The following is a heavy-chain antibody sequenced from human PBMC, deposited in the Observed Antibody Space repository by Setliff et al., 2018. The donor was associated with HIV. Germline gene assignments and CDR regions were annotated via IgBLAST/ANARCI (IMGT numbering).Heavy chain of an antibody. CDR3: ARQAGTYWGFVYYIDV. J-gene: IGHJ6*03. Sequence: PSETLSLTCTVSGDSVISSRFHWGWLRQPPGKGLEWIAITHSSGNSYYNPSLEGRVTIAVDMSKSQVSLNLTSVTAADTAVYYCARQAGTYWGFVYYIDVCGKGTTVTVSS. CDR1: GDSVISSRFH. D-gene: IGHD7-27*01. CDR2: THSSGNS. V-gene: IGHV4-39*01.